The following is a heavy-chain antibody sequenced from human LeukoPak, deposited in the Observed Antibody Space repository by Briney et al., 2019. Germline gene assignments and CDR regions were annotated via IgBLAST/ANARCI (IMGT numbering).Heavy chain of an antibody. J-gene: IGHJ4*02. Sequence: GGSLRLSCAASGFTFSSFAMHWVRQAPGKGLEWVAVISYDGSNKYYANSVKGRLTISRDNSKNTLYLQMNSLRAEDTAVYYCARDIDGDSGGYFDYWGQGTLVTVSS. V-gene: IGHV3-30*04. D-gene: IGHD3-10*01. CDR3: ARDIDGDSGGYFDY. CDR2: ISYDGSNK. CDR1: GFTFSSFA.